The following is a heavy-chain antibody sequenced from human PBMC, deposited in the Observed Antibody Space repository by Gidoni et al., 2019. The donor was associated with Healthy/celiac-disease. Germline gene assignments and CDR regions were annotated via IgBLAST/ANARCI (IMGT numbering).Heavy chain of an antibody. J-gene: IGHJ5*02. D-gene: IGHD3-9*01. V-gene: IGHV4-31*01. Sequence: QVQLQESRPGLVKPSQTLSLPCTVSVASISSGGYYWPWIRQHPGKGLEWIWYIYYSGSTYYNPSLKSLVTISVDTSKNQFSLKLSSVTAADTAVYYCARDHRILGFDPWGQGTLVTVSS. CDR1: VASISSGGYY. CDR2: IYYSGST. CDR3: ARDHRILGFDP.